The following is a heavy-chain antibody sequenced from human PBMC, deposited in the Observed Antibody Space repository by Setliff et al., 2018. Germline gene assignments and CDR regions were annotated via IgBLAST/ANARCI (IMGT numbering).Heavy chain of an antibody. CDR2: ISGSGSTI. J-gene: IGHJ4*02. Sequence: GGSLRLSCAASGFTFSSYSMNWVRQAPGKGLEWVSYISGSGSTIYYADSVKGRFTISRDNAKTSLYLQMNSLRAEDTAVYYCARDWEQRGYYFDYWGQGTLVTVSS. CDR3: ARDWEQRGYYFDY. D-gene: IGHD1-26*01. V-gene: IGHV3-48*01. CDR1: GFTFSSYS.